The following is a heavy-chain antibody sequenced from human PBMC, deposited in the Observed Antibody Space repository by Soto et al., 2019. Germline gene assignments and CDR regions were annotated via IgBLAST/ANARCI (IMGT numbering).Heavy chain of an antibody. D-gene: IGHD3-22*01. CDR3: AKDWGTDSSGICDY. CDR2: ISASGGST. V-gene: IGHV3-23*01. J-gene: IGHJ4*02. Sequence: QLLESGGGLVQPGGSLRLSCVASGFTFSSHAMNWVRQAPGKGLEWVSAISASGGSTYYADSVKGRFTISRDTSKNTLYLQMNSLRAEDTAVYYCAKDWGTDSSGICDYWGQGTLVTVSS. CDR1: GFTFSSHA.